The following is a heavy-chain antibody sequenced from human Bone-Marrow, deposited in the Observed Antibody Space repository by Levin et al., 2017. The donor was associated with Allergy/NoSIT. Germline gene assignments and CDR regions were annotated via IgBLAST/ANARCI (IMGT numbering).Heavy chain of an antibody. J-gene: IGHJ5*02. CDR2: IFRGGYT. D-gene: IGHD3-3*01. Sequence: SETLSLTCTVSGGSISGSSYWWGWVRQPPGKGLEWIGSIFRGGYTFFNASLQSRATMSLDTSRNQFSLKLSSVTAADTATYYCARDRSPYDFYSGYTGGGTWFDPWGQGILVTVSS. CDR3: ARDRSPYDFYSGYTGGGTWFDP. V-gene: IGHV4-39*07. CDR1: GGSISGSSYW.